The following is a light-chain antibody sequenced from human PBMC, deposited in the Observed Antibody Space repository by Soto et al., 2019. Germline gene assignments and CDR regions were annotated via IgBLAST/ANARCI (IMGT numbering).Light chain of an antibody. CDR1: SSNIGSNS. J-gene: IGLJ3*02. Sequence: QSVLTQPPSSSGAPGQRVTISCSGSSSNIGSNSVYWYQQLPGTAPKLLIYGNNQRPSGVPDRFSGSKSGTSASLAISGLRSEDEADYYCAAWDDSLSGGVFGGGTKLTVL. V-gene: IGLV1-47*02. CDR2: GNN. CDR3: AAWDDSLSGGV.